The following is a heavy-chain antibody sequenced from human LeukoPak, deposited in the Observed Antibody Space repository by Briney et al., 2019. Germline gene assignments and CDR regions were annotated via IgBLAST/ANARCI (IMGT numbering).Heavy chain of an antibody. J-gene: IGHJ4*02. CDR2: INHSGST. Sequence: SETLSLTCAVYGGSFSGYYWSWIRQPPGKGLEWIGEINHSGSTNYNPSLKSRVTISVDTSKNQFSLKLSSVTAADTAVYYCARASQGTYFDYWGQGTLVTVSS. V-gene: IGHV4-34*01. CDR1: GGSFSGYY. D-gene: IGHD3-10*01. CDR3: ARASQGTYFDY.